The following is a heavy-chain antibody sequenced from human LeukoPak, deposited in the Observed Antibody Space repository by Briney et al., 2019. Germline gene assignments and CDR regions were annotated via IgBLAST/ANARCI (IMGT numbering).Heavy chain of an antibody. CDR1: GFTFSDYY. CDR3: ARSGVAGTWAIDY. Sequence: PGGSLRLSCAASGFTFSDYYMSWVRQAPGKGLEWVSYISNTGITRHYADSVKGRFPISRDNAKNSLYLQMDSLRAEDTAVYYCARSGVAGTWAIDYWGQGTLVTVSS. D-gene: IGHD6-19*01. V-gene: IGHV3-11*04. CDR2: ISNTGITR. J-gene: IGHJ4*02.